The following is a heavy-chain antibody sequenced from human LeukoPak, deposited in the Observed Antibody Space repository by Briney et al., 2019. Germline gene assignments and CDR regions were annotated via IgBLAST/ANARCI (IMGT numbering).Heavy chain of an antibody. V-gene: IGHV3-30*04. CDR2: ISYDGSNK. CDR3: ARAFLYYYDSSGYRGHDAFDI. J-gene: IGHJ3*02. Sequence: PGGSLRLSCAASGFTFGSYAMHWVRQAPGKGLEWVAVISYDGSNKYYADSVKGRFTISRDNSKNTLYLQMNSLRAEDTAVYYCARAFLYYYDSSGYRGHDAFDIWGQGTMVTVSS. D-gene: IGHD3-22*01. CDR1: GFTFGSYA.